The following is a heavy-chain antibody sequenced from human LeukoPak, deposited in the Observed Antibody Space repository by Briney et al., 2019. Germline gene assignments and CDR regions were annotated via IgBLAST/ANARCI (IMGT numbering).Heavy chain of an antibody. CDR3: ARNFCTGGSCYINDD. D-gene: IGHD2-15*01. CDR1: GGSISGYF. J-gene: IGHJ4*02. V-gene: IGHV4-59*01. CDR2: IHYTGSI. Sequence: PSETLSLTCSVSGGSISGYFWTWIRQSPEKGLEWIGFIHYTGSINYNPSLKSRVTMSVDTSKNQFSLKLTSVTAADSAVYYCARNFCTGGSCYINDDWGQGTLVTVSS.